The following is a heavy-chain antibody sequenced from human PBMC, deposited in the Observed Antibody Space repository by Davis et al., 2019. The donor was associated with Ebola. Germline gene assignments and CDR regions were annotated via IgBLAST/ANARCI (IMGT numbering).Heavy chain of an antibody. J-gene: IGHJ5*02. CDR3: ARGGPFLEWLLMDP. CDR2: IYYSGST. Sequence: SETLSLTCTVSGGSISSYYWSWIRQPPGKGLERIGYIYYSGSTNYNPSLKSRVTISVDTSKNQFSLKLSSVTAADTAVYYCARGGPFLEWLLMDPWGQGTLVTVSS. CDR1: GGSISSYY. D-gene: IGHD3-3*02. V-gene: IGHV4-59*01.